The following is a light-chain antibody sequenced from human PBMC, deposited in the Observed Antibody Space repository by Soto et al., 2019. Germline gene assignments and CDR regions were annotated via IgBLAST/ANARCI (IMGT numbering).Light chain of an antibody. J-gene: IGKJ5*01. Sequence: DIQMTQSPSSLSASVGDRVTITCRASESIARHLNWYQQKPGKAPKLLIYAASSLQNGVPSRFRGGGSGTEFTLTISNLQPEDCATYYCQQSYSSLSITFGQGTRLQIK. CDR2: AAS. V-gene: IGKV1-39*01. CDR3: QQSYSSLSIT. CDR1: ESIARH.